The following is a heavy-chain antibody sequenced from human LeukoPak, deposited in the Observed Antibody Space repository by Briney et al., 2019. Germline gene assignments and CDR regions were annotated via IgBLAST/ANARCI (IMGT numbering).Heavy chain of an antibody. J-gene: IGHJ4*02. Sequence: SVKVSCKASGGTFSSYAISWVRQAPGQGLEWMGGIIPIFGTANYAQKFQGRVTITADESTSTAYMELSSLRSEDTAVYYCARDLKSFRLLGYFDYWGQGTLVTVSS. CDR1: GGTFSSYA. V-gene: IGHV1-69*13. CDR2: IIPIFGTA. CDR3: ARDLKSFRLLGYFDY. D-gene: IGHD3-3*02.